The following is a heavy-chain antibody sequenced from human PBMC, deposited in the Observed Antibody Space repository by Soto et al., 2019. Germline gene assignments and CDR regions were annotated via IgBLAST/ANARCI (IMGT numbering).Heavy chain of an antibody. Sequence: SETLSLTCTVSGGSISSYYWSWIRQPPGKGLEGIGYIYYSGSTNYNPSLKSRVTISVDTSKNQFSLKLSSVTAADTAVYYCARGSGAGTHYFDYWGQGTLVTVSS. CDR3: ARGSGAGTHYFDY. V-gene: IGHV4-59*01. D-gene: IGHD7-27*01. CDR1: GGSISSYY. CDR2: IYYSGST. J-gene: IGHJ4*02.